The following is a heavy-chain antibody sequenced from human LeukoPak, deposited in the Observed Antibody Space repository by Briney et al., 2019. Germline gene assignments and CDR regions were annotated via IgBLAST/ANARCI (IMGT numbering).Heavy chain of an antibody. J-gene: IGHJ4*02. V-gene: IGHV4-39*01. CDR1: GGSISSSSYY. Sequence: SETLSLTCTVSGGSISSSSYYWGWIRQPPGKGLEWIGTIYYSGSTHYNPSLKSRVTISVDTSKNQFSMKLSSVTAADTAVYYCARSLITSIDYWGQGTLVTVSS. CDR2: IYYSGST. CDR3: ARSLITSIDY.